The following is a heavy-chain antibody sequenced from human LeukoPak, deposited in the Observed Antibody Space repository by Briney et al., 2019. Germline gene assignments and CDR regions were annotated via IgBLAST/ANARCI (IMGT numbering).Heavy chain of an antibody. CDR1: GLTFSSYA. CDR3: AKGAVESLDYYFYMEV. Sequence: PGGSLRLSCVASGLTFSSYAMNWVRQAPGKGPQWVSSISGSGGTTYIADSVKGRFTISRDNSKNTLFLEMNSLRVEDTALYYCAKGAVESLDYYFYMEVWGTGTTVTVSS. J-gene: IGHJ6*03. CDR2: ISGSGGTT. V-gene: IGHV3-23*01.